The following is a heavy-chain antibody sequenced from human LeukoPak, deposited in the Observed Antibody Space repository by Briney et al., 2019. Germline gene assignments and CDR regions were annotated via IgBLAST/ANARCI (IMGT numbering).Heavy chain of an antibody. J-gene: IGHJ5*02. CDR2: ISSSGSTI. CDR3: ARVDNFYGDYERRFEP. Sequence: PGGSLRLSCAASGFTFSSYEMNWVRQAPGKGLEWVSYISSSGSTIYYADSVKGRFTISRDNAKNSLYLQMNSLRAEDTAVYYCARVDNFYGDYERRFEPWGQGTLVTVSS. V-gene: IGHV3-48*03. CDR1: GFTFSSYE. D-gene: IGHD4-17*01.